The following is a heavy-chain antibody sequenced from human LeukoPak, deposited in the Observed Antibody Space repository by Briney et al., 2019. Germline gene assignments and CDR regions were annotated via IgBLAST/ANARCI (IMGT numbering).Heavy chain of an antibody. J-gene: IGHJ4*02. Sequence: SETLSLTCTVSGGSISSYYWSWIRQPPGKGLEWIGYIYTSGSTNYNPSLKSRVTISVDTSKNQFSLKLSSVTAADTAVYYCARFSVGSSSSGEGCGSEYAYFDYWGQGTLVTVSS. D-gene: IGHD6-6*01. V-gene: IGHV4-4*09. CDR3: ARFSVGSSSSGEGCGSEYAYFDY. CDR2: IYTSGST. CDR1: GGSISSYY.